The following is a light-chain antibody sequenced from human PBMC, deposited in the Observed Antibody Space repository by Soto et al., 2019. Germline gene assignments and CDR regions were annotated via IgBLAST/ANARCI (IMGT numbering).Light chain of an antibody. CDR2: GAF. CDR3: QQYNDWPLT. J-gene: IGKJ1*01. CDR1: QSVRSN. Sequence: EIVMTQSPVTLSLSPGERATLSCRASQSVRSNLAWYQQKPGQAPSLLIYGAFTRATGIPNRFSGTGSGTEFTLTISSLQAEDFALYYCQQYNDWPLTFGQGTKVEV. V-gene: IGKV3-15*01.